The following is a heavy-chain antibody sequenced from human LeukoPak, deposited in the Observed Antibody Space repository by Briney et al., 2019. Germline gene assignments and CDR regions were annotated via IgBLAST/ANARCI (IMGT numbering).Heavy chain of an antibody. Sequence: GGSLRLSCAASGFTFSSYGMSWVRLAPGKGLEWVANIKQDGSEKYYVDSVRGRFTISRDNSKNTLYLQMNSLRADDTAVYYCARVITVYNVYEEVAEYFQYWGQGTLVTVSS. CDR1: GFTFSSYG. D-gene: IGHD5/OR15-5a*01. V-gene: IGHV3-7*01. CDR3: ARVITVYNVYEEVAEYFQY. CDR2: IKQDGSEK. J-gene: IGHJ1*01.